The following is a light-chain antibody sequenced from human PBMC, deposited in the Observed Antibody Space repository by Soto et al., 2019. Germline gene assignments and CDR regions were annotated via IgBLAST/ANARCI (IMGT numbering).Light chain of an antibody. CDR3: QVWDSRSDHWL. CDR2: DDT. V-gene: IGLV3-21*02. J-gene: IGLJ3*02. CDR1: NIGNKT. Sequence: SYELTQAPSVSVAPGLTARITCGGTNIGNKTVHWYQQKPGQAPVLVVQDDTDRPSGIPERFSGSNSGNTAALTITRVEAGDEADYYCQVWDSRSDHWLFGGGTQLTVL.